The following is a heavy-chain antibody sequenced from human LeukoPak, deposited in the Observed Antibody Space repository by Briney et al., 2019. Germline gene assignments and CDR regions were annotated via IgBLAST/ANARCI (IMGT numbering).Heavy chain of an antibody. V-gene: IGHV3-23*01. Sequence: PGGSLRLSCAASGFTFSSYNMNWVRQAPGKGLEWVSSITGTGDGTSAADSVKGRFTISRDSSKHTLYLQMNSLRAEDTAVYYCAKSKGIAVAGTYYFDYWGQGTLVTVSS. CDR3: AKSKGIAVAGTYYFDY. CDR1: GFTFSSYN. CDR2: ITGTGDGT. D-gene: IGHD6-19*01. J-gene: IGHJ4*02.